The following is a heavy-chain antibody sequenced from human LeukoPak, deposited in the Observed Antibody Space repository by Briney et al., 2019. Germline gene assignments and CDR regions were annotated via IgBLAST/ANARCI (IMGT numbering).Heavy chain of an antibody. V-gene: IGHV2-70*11. Sequence: ESGPALVNPTQTLTLTCTFSGFSLSTSGVCVSWIRQPPGKALEWLARVDRDDDKYYSTSLKTRLTISKDTSKSQVVLTMTNMDPVDTATYYCVRSYYYDSSGYFFDYWGQGTLVTVSS. CDR1: GFSLSTSGVC. J-gene: IGHJ4*02. CDR2: VDRDDDK. CDR3: VRSYYYDSSGYFFDY. D-gene: IGHD3-22*01.